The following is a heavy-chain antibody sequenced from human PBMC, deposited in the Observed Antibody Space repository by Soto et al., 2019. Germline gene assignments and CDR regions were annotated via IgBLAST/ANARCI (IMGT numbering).Heavy chain of an antibody. V-gene: IGHV5-51*01. Sequence: GEPLKISCKGSGYSFTSYWIGWVRQMPGKDLKWMEIIYPGNSNTRYSPSLQGQVTISVDKSISTAYLQWSSLKATDTAMYYCARHAYDFWSGHPNPRYYYGMDVWGQGTTVTVSS. CDR1: GYSFTSYW. CDR2: IYPGNSNT. J-gene: IGHJ6*02. D-gene: IGHD3-3*01. CDR3: ARHAYDFWSGHPNPRYYYGMDV.